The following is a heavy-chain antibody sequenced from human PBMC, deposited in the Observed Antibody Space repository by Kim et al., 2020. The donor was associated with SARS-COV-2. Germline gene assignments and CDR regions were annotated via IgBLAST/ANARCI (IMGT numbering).Heavy chain of an antibody. J-gene: IGHJ3*02. Sequence: YNPSLKSRVTISVDTSKNQFSLKLSSVTAADTAVYYCARKADTAFDAFDIWGQGTMVTVSS. V-gene: IGHV4-31*02. CDR3: ARKADTAFDAFDI. D-gene: IGHD2-21*02.